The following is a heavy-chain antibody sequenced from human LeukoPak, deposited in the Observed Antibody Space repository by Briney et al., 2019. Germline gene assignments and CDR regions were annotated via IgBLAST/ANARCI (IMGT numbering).Heavy chain of an antibody. CDR3: ARGAGGVYFDWLPYFDY. CDR2: IYYSGST. J-gene: IGHJ4*02. Sequence: SETLSLACTVSGGSISSSGYYWGWIRQPPGKGLEWIGSIYYSGSTYYNPSLKSRVTISVDTSKNQFSLKLSSVTAADTAVYYCARGAGGVYFDWLPYFDYWGQGTLVTVSS. CDR1: GGSISSSGYY. V-gene: IGHV4-39*07. D-gene: IGHD3-9*01.